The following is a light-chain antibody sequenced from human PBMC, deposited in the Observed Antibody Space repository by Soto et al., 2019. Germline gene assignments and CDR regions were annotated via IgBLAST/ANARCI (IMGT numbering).Light chain of an antibody. V-gene: IGKV3-20*01. CDR2: GAS. CDR1: QSVSSSY. J-gene: IGKJ3*01. Sequence: EIVLTQSPGTLSLSPGERATLSCRASQSVSSSYLAWYQQKPGQAPRLLIYGASSRATGIPDRFSGSGSGTDFPLTISRLEPEDFAVYYCQQYGSSLLFTFGPGTKVDI. CDR3: QQYGSSLLFT.